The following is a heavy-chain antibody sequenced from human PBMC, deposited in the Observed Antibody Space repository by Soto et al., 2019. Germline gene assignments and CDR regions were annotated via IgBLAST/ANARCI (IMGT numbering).Heavy chain of an antibody. V-gene: IGHV3-9*01. CDR1: GFTFNNYA. CDR3: AKDHDEDFGYDLDYFNY. D-gene: IGHD5-12*01. J-gene: IGHJ4*02. CDR2: ISWEGGSI. Sequence: GGSLRLSCSASGFTFNNYAMHWVRQAPGKGLEWVSGISWEGGSIGYADSVKGRFTISRDNAQNSLYLEMNSLRSEDTALYYCAKDHDEDFGYDLDYFNYWGQGTLVTVSS.